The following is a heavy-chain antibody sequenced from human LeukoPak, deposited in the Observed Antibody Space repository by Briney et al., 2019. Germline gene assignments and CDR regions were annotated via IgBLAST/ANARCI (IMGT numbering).Heavy chain of an antibody. CDR2: IYYSGST. CDR3: ARDLVTVTKGFDI. V-gene: IGHV4-39*07. Sequence: SETLSLTCTVSGGSISSSSYYWGWIRQPPGKGLEWIGSIYYSGSTYYNPSLKSRVTISVDTSKNQFSLKLSSVTAADTAVYYCARDLVTVTKGFDIWGQGTMATVSS. D-gene: IGHD4-17*01. J-gene: IGHJ3*02. CDR1: GGSISSSSYY.